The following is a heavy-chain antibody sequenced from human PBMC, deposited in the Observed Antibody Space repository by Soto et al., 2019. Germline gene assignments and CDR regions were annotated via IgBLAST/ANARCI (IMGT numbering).Heavy chain of an antibody. CDR2: ISGSGGST. CDR3: AKQNTIFGVVIDFYYYGMDV. Sequence: GGSLRLSCAASGFTFSSYAMSWVRQAPGKGLEWVSVISGSGGSTYYADSVKGRFTISRDNSKNTLYLQMNSLRAEETAVYYCAKQNTIFGVVIDFYYYGMDVWGQGTTVTVSS. V-gene: IGHV3-23*01. D-gene: IGHD3-3*01. CDR1: GFTFSSYA. J-gene: IGHJ6*02.